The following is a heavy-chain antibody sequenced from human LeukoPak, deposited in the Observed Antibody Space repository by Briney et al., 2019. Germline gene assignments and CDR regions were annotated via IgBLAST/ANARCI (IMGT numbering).Heavy chain of an antibody. J-gene: IGHJ4*02. D-gene: IGHD5-18*01. CDR3: TTAFPWIQLWLKD. CDR2: IKSKTDGGTT. V-gene: IGHV3-15*01. CDR1: GFTFSNAW. Sequence: PGGSLRLSCAASGFTFSNAWMSWVRQAPGKGLEWVGRIKSKTDGGTTDYAAPVKGRFTISRDDSKNTLYLQMNSLKTEDTAVYYCTTAFPWIQLWLKDWGQGTLVTVSS.